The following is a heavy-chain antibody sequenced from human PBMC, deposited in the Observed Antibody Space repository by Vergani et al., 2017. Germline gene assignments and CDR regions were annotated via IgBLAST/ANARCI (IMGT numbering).Heavy chain of an antibody. D-gene: IGHD6-19*01. CDR3: ARGRYSSGWYGEFDY. J-gene: IGHJ4*02. Sequence: QVQLQQWGAGLLKPSETLSLTCAVYGGSFSGYYWSWIRQPPGKGLEWIGEINHSGSTTYNPSLKSRVTISVDTSKNQFSLKLSSVTAADTAVYYCARGRYSSGWYGEFDYWGQGTLVTVSS. V-gene: IGHV4-34*01. CDR2: INHSGST. CDR1: GGSFSGYY.